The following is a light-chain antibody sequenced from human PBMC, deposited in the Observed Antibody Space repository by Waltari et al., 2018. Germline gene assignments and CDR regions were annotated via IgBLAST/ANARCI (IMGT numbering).Light chain of an antibody. CDR3: QQSYSLPYS. CDR2: AAS. J-gene: IGKJ2*03. V-gene: IGKV1-39*01. Sequence: DIQMTQSPPSLSASIGDRVAITCRASQTVNIYLNWYQQRPGTAPRLLIYAASTLQRGVPSRFSGSRSGTDFTLTISSLQPEDSALYFCQQSYSLPYSFGQGTIVEIK. CDR1: QTVNIY.